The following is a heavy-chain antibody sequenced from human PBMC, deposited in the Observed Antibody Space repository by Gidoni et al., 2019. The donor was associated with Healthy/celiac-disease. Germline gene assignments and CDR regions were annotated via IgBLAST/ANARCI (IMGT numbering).Heavy chain of an antibody. CDR1: GYTFTSYG. CDR2: ISAYNGNT. CDR3: ASIDYGGRKSYAFDI. Sequence: QVQLVQSGAEVKKPGASVKVSCKASGYTFTSYGISWVRQAPGQVLEWMGWISAYNGNTNYAQKLQGRVTMTTDTSTSTAYMELRSLRSDDTAVYYCASIDYGGRKSYAFDIWGQGTMVTVSS. V-gene: IGHV1-18*01. J-gene: IGHJ3*02. D-gene: IGHD4-17*01.